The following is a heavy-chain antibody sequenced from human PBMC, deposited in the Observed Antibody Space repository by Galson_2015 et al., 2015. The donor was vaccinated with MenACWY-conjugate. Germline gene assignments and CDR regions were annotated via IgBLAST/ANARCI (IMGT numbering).Heavy chain of an antibody. D-gene: IGHD5-18*01. V-gene: IGHV3-30*03. CDR3: ARDSPRRYSHGPRYYYGMDV. CDR1: GFSFSSYG. CDR2: ISYDGSNK. J-gene: IGHJ6*02. Sequence: SLRIACAASGFSFSSYGMHWVRQAPGKGLEWVAIISYDGSNKYYADSVKGRFTIYRDNSKNTLYLQMNSLIAEETAVYYCARDSPRRYSHGPRYYYGMDVWGQGTTVTVSS.